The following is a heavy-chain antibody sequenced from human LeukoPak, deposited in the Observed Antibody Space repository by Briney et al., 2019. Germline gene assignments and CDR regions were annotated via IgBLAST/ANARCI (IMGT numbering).Heavy chain of an antibody. CDR1: GFSFSSFA. J-gene: IGHJ6*03. V-gene: IGHV3-23*01. Sequence: GGSLRLSCAASGFSFSSFAMTWVRQAPGKGLEWVSSITAGHYPTYNTDSVKGRFTISRDNSKNTLYLQMNSLRAEDTAVYYCAKLVDGGYYYMDVWGKGTTVTVSS. D-gene: IGHD3-9*01. CDR3: AKLVDGGYYYMDV. CDR2: ITAGHYPT.